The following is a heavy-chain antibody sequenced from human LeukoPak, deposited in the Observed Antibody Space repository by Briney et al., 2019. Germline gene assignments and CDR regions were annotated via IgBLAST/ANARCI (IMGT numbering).Heavy chain of an antibody. Sequence: GGSLRLSCAASGFTFSNAWMSWVRPAPGKGLEWVGRIKSKTDGGTTDYAAPVKGRFTISRDDSKNTLYLQMNSLKTEDTAVYYCTTAPGGGQQLARFITTDYWGQGTLVTVSS. V-gene: IGHV3-15*01. CDR2: IKSKTDGGTT. CDR3: TTAPGGGQQLARFITTDY. D-gene: IGHD6-13*01. J-gene: IGHJ4*02. CDR1: GFTFSNAW.